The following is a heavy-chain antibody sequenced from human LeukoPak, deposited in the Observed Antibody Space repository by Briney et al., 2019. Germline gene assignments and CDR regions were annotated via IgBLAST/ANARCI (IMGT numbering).Heavy chain of an antibody. V-gene: IGHV4-34*01. D-gene: IGHD3-10*01. CDR2: INHSGST. CDR1: GGSFSDYY. CDR3: ARGALTGLRGLAFDY. J-gene: IGHJ4*02. Sequence: SETLSLTCAVYGGSFSDYYWSWIRQPPGKGLEWIGEINHSGSTNYDPSLKSRVSISVDTSKNQFSLKLSSVTAAATAVYYCARGALTGLRGLAFDYWGQGTLVTVSS.